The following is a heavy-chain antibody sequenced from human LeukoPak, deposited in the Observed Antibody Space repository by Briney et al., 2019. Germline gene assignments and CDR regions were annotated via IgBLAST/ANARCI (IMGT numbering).Heavy chain of an antibody. V-gene: IGHV3-30*02. Sequence: QTGGSLRLXCAASGFTFSSYGMHWDRQAPGKGLEWVAFIRYDGSNKYYADSVKGRFTISRDNSKNTLYLQMNSLRAEDTAVYYCAKDHYDSSGYSLNWFDPWGQGTLVTVSS. CDR1: GFTFSSYG. J-gene: IGHJ5*02. CDR3: AKDHYDSSGYSLNWFDP. CDR2: IRYDGSNK. D-gene: IGHD3-22*01.